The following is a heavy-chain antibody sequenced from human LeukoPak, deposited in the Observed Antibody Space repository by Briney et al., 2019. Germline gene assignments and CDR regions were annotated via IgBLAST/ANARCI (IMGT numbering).Heavy chain of an antibody. CDR3: ARVDYSGWSTSGPKYYYYYYYMDV. CDR2: ISSSGSTI. D-gene: IGHD6-19*01. J-gene: IGHJ6*03. V-gene: IGHV3-48*03. Sequence: GGSLRLSCAASGFTFSSYEMNWVRQAPGKGLEWVSYISSSGSTIYYADSVKGRFTISRDNAKNSLYLQMNSLRAEDTAAYYCARVDYSGWSTSGPKYYYYYYYMDVWGKGTTVTVSS. CDR1: GFTFSSYE.